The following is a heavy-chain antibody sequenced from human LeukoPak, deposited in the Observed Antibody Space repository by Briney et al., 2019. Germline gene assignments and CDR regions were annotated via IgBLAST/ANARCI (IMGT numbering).Heavy chain of an antibody. D-gene: IGHD5-12*01. CDR3: ASFRGDSGYDYARFDY. CDR1: GGSFSGYY. V-gene: IGHV4-34*01. Sequence: SETLSLTCAVYGGSFSGYYWSWIRQPPGKGLEWIGEINHSGSTNYNPSLKSRVTISVDTSKNQFSLKLSSVTAADTAVYYCASFRGDSGYDYARFDYWGQGTLVTVSS. CDR2: INHSGST. J-gene: IGHJ4*02.